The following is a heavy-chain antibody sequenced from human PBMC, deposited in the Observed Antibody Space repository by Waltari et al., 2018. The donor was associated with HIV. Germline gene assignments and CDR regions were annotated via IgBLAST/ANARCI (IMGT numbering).Heavy chain of an antibody. CDR1: GGPFSGYY. CDR3: ARGRGSSWLDY. Sequence: QVQLQQWGAGLLKPSETLSLTCAVYGGPFSGYYWSWIRQPPGKGLEWIGEINYSRTTNYNPSLKGRVTISIDTSKNQFFLKLTSGTAADTGFYYCARGRGSSWLDYWGQGTLVTVSS. J-gene: IGHJ4*02. D-gene: IGHD6-13*01. V-gene: IGHV4-34*01. CDR2: INYSRTT.